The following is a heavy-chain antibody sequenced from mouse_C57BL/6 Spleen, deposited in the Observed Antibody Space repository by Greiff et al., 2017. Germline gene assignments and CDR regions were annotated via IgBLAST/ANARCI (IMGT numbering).Heavy chain of an antibody. CDR3: ARSGIYDGYYDYAMDY. D-gene: IGHD2-3*01. Sequence: EVQLQQSGPELVKPGASVKISCKASGYTFTDYYMNWVKQSHGKSLEWIGDINPNNGGTSYNQKFKGKATLTVDKSSSTAYMELRSLTSEDSAVYYCARSGIYDGYYDYAMDYWGQGTSVTVSS. V-gene: IGHV1-26*01. J-gene: IGHJ4*01. CDR1: GYTFTDYY. CDR2: INPNNGGT.